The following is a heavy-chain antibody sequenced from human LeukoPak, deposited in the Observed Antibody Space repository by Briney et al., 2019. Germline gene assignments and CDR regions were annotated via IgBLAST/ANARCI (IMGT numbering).Heavy chain of an antibody. CDR2: IKEDESEK. CDR3: ARVGSGTSYRPFDY. Sequence: GGSLRLSCAASGFTFSSYWMSWVRQAPGNGPEWVANIKEDESEKNYVDSVKGRFTISRDSAKNSLYLQMNRLRAEDTAVYYCARVGSGTSYRPFDYWGQGTLVTVSS. J-gene: IGHJ4*02. V-gene: IGHV3-7*01. CDR1: GFTFSSYW. D-gene: IGHD3-10*01.